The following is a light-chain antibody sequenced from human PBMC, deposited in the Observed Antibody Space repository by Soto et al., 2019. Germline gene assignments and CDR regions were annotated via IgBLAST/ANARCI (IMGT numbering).Light chain of an antibody. CDR1: QSINMW. Sequence: DIPMTQSPSTLSASVGDRVTITCRASQSINMWLAWYQQKPGKAPKLLIYKASFLESGVPSRLSGSGSGTDFTLTIRSLQPDDSATYYCQQYSSYPHTFVQGTKLAIK. V-gene: IGKV1-5*03. J-gene: IGKJ2*01. CDR3: QQYSSYPHT. CDR2: KAS.